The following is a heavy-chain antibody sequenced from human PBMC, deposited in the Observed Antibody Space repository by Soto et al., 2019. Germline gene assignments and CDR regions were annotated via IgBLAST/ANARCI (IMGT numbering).Heavy chain of an antibody. CDR3: ARVGCSGGSCYDRYYYYGMDV. CDR2: INPNSGGT. CDR1: GYAFTGYY. Sequence: ASVKVSRKASGYAFTGYYMHWVRQAPGQGLEWMGWINPNSGGTDYAQKFQGRVTMTRDTSISTAYMELSRLRSDDTAVYYCARVGCSGGSCYDRYYYYGMDVWGQGTTVTVSS. J-gene: IGHJ6*02. V-gene: IGHV1-2*02. D-gene: IGHD2-15*01.